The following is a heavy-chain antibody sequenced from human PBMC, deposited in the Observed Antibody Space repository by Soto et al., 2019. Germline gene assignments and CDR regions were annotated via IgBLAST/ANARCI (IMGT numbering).Heavy chain of an antibody. CDR2: IFPVLDIA. D-gene: IGHD2-15*01. J-gene: IGHJ4*02. V-gene: IGHV1-69*02. CDR1: GGTFTTHT. CDR3: AHLPSGSCSDNRCGF. Sequence: QVQLVQSGAEVREPGSSVKLSCKASGGTFTTHTISWVRQAPGQGLEWVGRIFPVLDIANYAQKFQGRVTITADKSTGTAYMYLGSLRSEDTAMYYCAHLPSGSCSDNRCGFWGQGALVTVSS.